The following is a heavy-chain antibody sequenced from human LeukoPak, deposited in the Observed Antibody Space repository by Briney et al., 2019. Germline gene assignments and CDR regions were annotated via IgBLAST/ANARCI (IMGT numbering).Heavy chain of an antibody. Sequence: GGSLRLSCAASGFTFSSYAMNWVRQAPGKGLEWVSAIGDNGGSTYYADSVKGRFTISRDNSKNTLYLQMDSLRAEDTAVYYCAKAYSSGWYRGSFDYWGQGTLVTVSS. CDR3: AKAYSSGWYRGSFDY. CDR1: GFTFSSYA. D-gene: IGHD6-19*01. V-gene: IGHV3-23*01. J-gene: IGHJ4*02. CDR2: IGDNGGST.